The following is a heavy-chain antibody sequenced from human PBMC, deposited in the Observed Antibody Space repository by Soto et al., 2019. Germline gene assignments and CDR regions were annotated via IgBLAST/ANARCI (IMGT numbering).Heavy chain of an antibody. CDR1: GFTFSSYA. Sequence: QVQLVESGGGVVQPGRSLRLSCEASGFTFSSYAMHWVRQAPGKGLEWVAVISYDGSNKYYADSVKGRFTISRDNSKNTLYLQMNSLRAEDTAVYYCARDVYNWAYYYYYGMDVWGQGTTVTVSS. CDR3: ARDVYNWAYYYYYGMDV. J-gene: IGHJ6*02. V-gene: IGHV3-30-3*01. D-gene: IGHD1-1*01. CDR2: ISYDGSNK.